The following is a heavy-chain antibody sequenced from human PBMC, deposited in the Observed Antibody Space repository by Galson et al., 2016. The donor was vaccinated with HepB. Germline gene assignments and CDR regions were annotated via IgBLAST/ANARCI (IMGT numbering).Heavy chain of an antibody. CDR3: ARRYYYDSSAYGEAFDI. Sequence: QSGAEVKKPGESLRISCKGSEYSFTNYCISWVRQMPGKGLEWMGRIDPSDSYTNYSPSFQGQVTISADKSISTAYLQWCSLEASDTAIYYCARRYYYDSSAYGEAFDIWGQGTMVTVSS. CDR1: EYSFTNYC. J-gene: IGHJ3*02. CDR2: IDPSDSYT. V-gene: IGHV5-10-1*01. D-gene: IGHD3-22*01.